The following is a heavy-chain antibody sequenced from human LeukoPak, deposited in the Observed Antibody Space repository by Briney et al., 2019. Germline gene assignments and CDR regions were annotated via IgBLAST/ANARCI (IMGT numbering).Heavy chain of an antibody. CDR1: GGSISTYY. CDR2: IYTSGST. J-gene: IGHJ6*03. V-gene: IGHV4-4*07. D-gene: IGHD4-17*01. Sequence: SETLSLTCTVSGGSISTYYWTWIRQPAGKGLEWTGRIYTSGSTNYNPSLKSRVTMSVDTSKNQFSLKLSSVTAADTAVYFCARGTYGYYMDVWGKGTTVTVSS. CDR3: ARGTYGYYMDV.